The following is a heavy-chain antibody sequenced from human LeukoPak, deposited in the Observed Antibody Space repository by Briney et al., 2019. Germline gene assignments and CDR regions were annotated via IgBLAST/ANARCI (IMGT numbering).Heavy chain of an antibody. D-gene: IGHD6-13*01. Sequence: ASVKVSCKASGYTFTSYGISWVRQAPGQGLEWMGWISAYSGNTNYAQKLQGRVTMTTDTSTSTAYMELRSLRSDDTAVYYCARVASSSWLNWFDPWGQGTLVTVSS. CDR1: GYTFTSYG. V-gene: IGHV1-18*01. CDR3: ARVASSSWLNWFDP. J-gene: IGHJ5*02. CDR2: ISAYSGNT.